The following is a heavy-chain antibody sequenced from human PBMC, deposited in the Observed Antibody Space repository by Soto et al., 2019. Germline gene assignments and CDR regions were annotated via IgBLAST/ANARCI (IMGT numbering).Heavy chain of an antibody. J-gene: IGHJ5*02. V-gene: IGHV4-4*02. CDR3: ARADYYGSGSYTWWFDP. D-gene: IGHD3-10*01. CDR1: SGSISSSNW. CDR2: IYHSGST. Sequence: QVQLQESGPGLVKPSGTLSLTCAVSSGSISSSNWWSWVRQPPGKGLEWIGEIYHSGSTNYKPSLTSRVTISVDKSKNQFSLKLSAVTAADTAVYYCARADYYGSGSYTWWFDPWGQGTLVTVSS.